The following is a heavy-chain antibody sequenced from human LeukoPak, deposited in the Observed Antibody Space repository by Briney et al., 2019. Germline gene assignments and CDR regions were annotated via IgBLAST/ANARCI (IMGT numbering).Heavy chain of an antibody. Sequence: SETLSLTCTMSGDSISGSYWSWLRLPAGKGLEWIGHIYSSGRTNYNPALKGRVTMSVDTSKNEFSLKLTSVTAADTAVFYCARERGTIMNVGGPTRFDPWGQGILVIVSS. CDR3: ARERGTIMNVGGPTRFDP. V-gene: IGHV4-4*07. D-gene: IGHD3/OR15-3a*01. CDR1: GDSISGSY. J-gene: IGHJ5*02. CDR2: IYSSGRT.